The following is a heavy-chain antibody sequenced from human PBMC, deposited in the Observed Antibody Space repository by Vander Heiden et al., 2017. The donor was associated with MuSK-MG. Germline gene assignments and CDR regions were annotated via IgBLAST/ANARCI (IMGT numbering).Heavy chain of an antibody. V-gene: IGHV1-69*04. CDR1: GDTFSTHG. D-gene: IGHD7-27*01. J-gene: IGHJ4*02. Sequence: QVQLVQSGAEAKKPGSSVNVACRASGDTFSTHGITWVRQAPGQGLEWMGMIIPLRGVTRVPGKFQDRVSLTADVSTATAYMDLNSLTSDDTAVYYCARARTTWAENYFFDSWGQGTVVTVS. CDR3: ARARTTWAENYFFDS. CDR2: IIPLRGVT.